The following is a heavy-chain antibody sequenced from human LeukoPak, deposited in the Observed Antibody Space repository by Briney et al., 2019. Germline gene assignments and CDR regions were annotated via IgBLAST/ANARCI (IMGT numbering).Heavy chain of an antibody. D-gene: IGHD3-22*01. CDR3: ARVLSSDYLERDAFDI. Sequence: SETLSLTCTVSGGSISSYYWSWIRQPAGKGLEWIGRIYTSGSTNYNPSLKSRVTMSVDTSKNQFSLKLSSVTAADTAVYYCARVLSSDYLERDAFDIWGQGTMVTVSS. J-gene: IGHJ3*02. CDR1: GGSISSYY. CDR2: IYTSGST. V-gene: IGHV4-4*07.